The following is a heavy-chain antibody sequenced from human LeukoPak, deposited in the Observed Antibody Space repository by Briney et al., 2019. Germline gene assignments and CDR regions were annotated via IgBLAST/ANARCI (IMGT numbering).Heavy chain of an antibody. CDR2: INHSGST. J-gene: IGHJ4*02. V-gene: IGHV4-34*01. CDR1: GGSFSGYY. CDR3: ARGGGDIIS. Sequence: TASETLSLTCAAYGGSFSGYYWSWIRQPPGKGLEWIGEINHSGSTNYNPSLKSRVTISVDTSKNQFSLKLSSVTAADTAVYYCARGGGDIISWGQGTLVTVSS. D-gene: IGHD2/OR15-2a*01.